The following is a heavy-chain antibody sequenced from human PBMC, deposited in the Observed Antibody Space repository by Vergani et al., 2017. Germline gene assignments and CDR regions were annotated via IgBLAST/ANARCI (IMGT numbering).Heavy chain of an antibody. D-gene: IGHD6-13*01. V-gene: IGHV5-10-1*03. Sequence: EVQLVPSGAEVKKPGESLRISCKGSGYSFTSYWISWVRQLPGKGLEWMGRIDPSDSYTNYSPSFQGHVTISADKSISTAYLQWSSLKASDTAMYYCARHVGFSAAAGTEWFDPWGQGTLVTVSS. CDR1: GYSFTSYW. CDR3: ARHVGFSAAAGTEWFDP. CDR2: IDPSDSYT. J-gene: IGHJ5*02.